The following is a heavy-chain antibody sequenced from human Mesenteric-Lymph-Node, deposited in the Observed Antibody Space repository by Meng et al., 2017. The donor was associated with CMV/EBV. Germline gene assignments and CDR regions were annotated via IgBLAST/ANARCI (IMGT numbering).Heavy chain of an antibody. CDR1: RFSFSDYW. CDR2: IKLDGTDK. CDR3: AREIPGGTATLDS. J-gene: IGHJ4*02. V-gene: IGHV3-7*01. D-gene: IGHD3-10*01. Sequence: GGSLRLSCAGSRFSFSDYWMSWVRQAPGKGPEWVANIKLDGTDKYYADSVRGRFAISRDNARNSLYLQMNSLRAEDTAIYYCAREIPGGTATLDSWGQGTLVTVSS.